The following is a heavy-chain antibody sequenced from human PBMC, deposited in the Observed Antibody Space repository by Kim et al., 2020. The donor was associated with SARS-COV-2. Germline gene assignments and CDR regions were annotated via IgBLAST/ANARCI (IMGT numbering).Heavy chain of an antibody. CDR2: IWYDGSNK. V-gene: IGHV3-33*01. CDR3: ARDLDSSSWYPGWFDP. Sequence: GGSLRLSCAASGFTFSSYGMHWVRQAPGKGLEWVAVIWYDGSNKYYADSVKGRFTISRDNSKNTLYLQMNSLRAEDTAVYYCARDLDSSSWYPGWFDPWGQGTLVTVSS. CDR1: GFTFSSYG. D-gene: IGHD6-13*01. J-gene: IGHJ5*02.